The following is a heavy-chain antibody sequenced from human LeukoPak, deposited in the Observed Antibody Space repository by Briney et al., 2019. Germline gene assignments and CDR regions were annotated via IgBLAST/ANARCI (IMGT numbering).Heavy chain of an antibody. Sequence: ETDSLTCIVSGGSISSSDYYWGRVRQPPGKGLEWIGSLYYSGTTYYNPSLKSRLTISVDTSMNQVSLILISVTAADTAVYYCMRHVNDLGAFDVWVPGTMATVPS. CDR1: GGSISSSDYY. CDR3: MRHVNDLGAFDV. J-gene: IGHJ3*01. D-gene: IGHD3-16*01. CDR2: LYYSGTT. V-gene: IGHV4-39*01.